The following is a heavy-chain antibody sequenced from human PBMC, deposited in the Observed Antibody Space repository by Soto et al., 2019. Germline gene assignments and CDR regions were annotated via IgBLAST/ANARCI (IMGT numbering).Heavy chain of an antibody. CDR2: ISGGVATT. V-gene: IGHV3-23*01. J-gene: IGHJ4*01. Sequence: EVQLLESGGGLVQPGGSLRLSGAASGFTFNNYAMTWVRQAPGKGLEWVSAISGGVATTFYADSVKGRFTVSSDGSKNKLYLHMSSLRAQDTALYYCAKGRGGSGSLPPRSDFCGQRTILTVSS. D-gene: IGHD3-10*01. CDR1: GFTFNNYA. CDR3: AKGRGGSGSLPPRSDF.